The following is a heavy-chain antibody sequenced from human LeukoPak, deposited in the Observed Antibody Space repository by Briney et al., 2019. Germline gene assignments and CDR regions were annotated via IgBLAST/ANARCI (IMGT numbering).Heavy chain of an antibody. CDR3: AGGAYYDYVWGSYRLSPDAFDI. CDR2: IYYSGST. D-gene: IGHD3-16*02. V-gene: IGHV4-59*01. CDR1: GGSISSYY. Sequence: PSETLSLTCTVSGGSISSYYWSWIRQPPGKGLEWIGYIYYSGSTNYNPSLKSRVTISVDTSKNQFSLKLSSVTAADTAVYYCAGGAYYDYVWGSYRLSPDAFDIWGQGTMVTVSS. J-gene: IGHJ3*02.